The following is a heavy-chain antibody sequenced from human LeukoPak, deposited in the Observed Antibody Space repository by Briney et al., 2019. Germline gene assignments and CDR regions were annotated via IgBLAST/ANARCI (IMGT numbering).Heavy chain of an antibody. CDR1: GYTFTSYG. D-gene: IGHD5-24*01. CDR2: ISPYDGNT. CDR3: AREMATIVNQFDY. Sequence: ASVKLSSKASGYTFTSYGISWVGPAPGHELEWMGWISPYDGNTNYAQKLQGRVTMTRDTSTTTAYMELRSLRSDDTAVYYCAREMATIVNQFDYWGQGTLVTVPS. J-gene: IGHJ4*02. V-gene: IGHV1-18*01.